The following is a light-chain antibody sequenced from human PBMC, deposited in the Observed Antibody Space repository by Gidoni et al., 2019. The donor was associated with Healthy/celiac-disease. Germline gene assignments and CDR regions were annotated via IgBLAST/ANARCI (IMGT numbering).Light chain of an antibody. V-gene: IGLV1-40*01. CDR3: QSYDSSLSGPVV. CDR1: SSNIGAGYD. J-gene: IGLJ2*01. Sequence: QSVLTQPPSVSGAPGQRVTISCTWSSSNIGAGYDVHWYQHLPGTAPKPLIYGNSNRPSGVPDRFSGSKSGTSASLAITGLQAEDEADYYCQSYDSSLSGPVVFGGGTKLTVL. CDR2: GNS.